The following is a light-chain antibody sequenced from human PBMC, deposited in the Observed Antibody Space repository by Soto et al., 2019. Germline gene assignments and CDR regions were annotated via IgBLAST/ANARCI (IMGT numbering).Light chain of an antibody. CDR3: HQRSDWPWT. CDR1: QSVRNY. V-gene: IGKV3-11*01. CDR2: DVS. J-gene: IGKJ1*01. Sequence: EIVLTQSPATLSLSPGERATLSCRASQSVRNYFGWYQQKRGQAPRLLIYDVSNRATGVPARFSGSGSGADFTLTISSLEPEDFATYYCHQRSDWPWTFGQGTKVEIK.